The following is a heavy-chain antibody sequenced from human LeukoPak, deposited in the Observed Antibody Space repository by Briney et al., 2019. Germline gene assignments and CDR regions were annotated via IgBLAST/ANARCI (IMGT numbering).Heavy chain of an antibody. CDR1: GFTFSRHV. V-gene: IGHV3-30-3*01. Sequence: PGGSLRLSCAVSGFTFSRHVMHWVRQAPGKGLEWVAVVSSDGTNKYYADSVKGRFTISKDNSKNTLYLQTNSLRTEDTAIYYCARELTGESLDYWGQGTPVTVSS. J-gene: IGHJ4*02. D-gene: IGHD7-27*01. CDR2: VSSDGTNK. CDR3: ARELTGESLDY.